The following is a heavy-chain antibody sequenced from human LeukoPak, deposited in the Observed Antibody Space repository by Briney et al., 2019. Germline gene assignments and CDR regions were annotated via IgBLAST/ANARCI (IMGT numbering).Heavy chain of an antibody. CDR3: VSGSSNWARN. Sequence: ASVKVSCKASGGTFSSYAISWVRQAPGQGLEWMGGIIPIFGTANYAQKFQGRVTITTDESTSTAYMELSSLRSEDTAVYYCVSGSSNWARNWGQGTLVTVSS. V-gene: IGHV1-69*05. J-gene: IGHJ4*02. CDR2: IIPIFGTA. D-gene: IGHD7-27*01. CDR1: GGTFSSYA.